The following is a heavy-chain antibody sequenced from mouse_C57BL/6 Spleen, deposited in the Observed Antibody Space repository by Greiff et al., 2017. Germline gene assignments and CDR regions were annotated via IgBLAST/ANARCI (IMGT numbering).Heavy chain of an antibody. D-gene: IGHD1-1*01. CDR1: GYTFTSYW. J-gene: IGHJ2*01. V-gene: IGHV1-50*01. Sequence: QVQLQQPGAELVKPGASVKLSCKASGYTFTSYWMQWVKQRPGQGLEWIGEIDPSDSYTNYNQKFKGKATLTVDTSSSTAYMQLSSLTSEDSAVYYCARRYGFYFDDWGQGTTLTVAS. CDR2: IDPSDSYT. CDR3: ARRYGFYFDD.